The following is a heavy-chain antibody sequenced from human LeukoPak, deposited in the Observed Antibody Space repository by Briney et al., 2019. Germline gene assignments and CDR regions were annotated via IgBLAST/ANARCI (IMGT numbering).Heavy chain of an antibody. V-gene: IGHV3-33*06. CDR3: AKDPWRHGEDY. CDR1: GFTFRSHG. D-gene: IGHD3-10*01. Sequence: GTSLRLSCAASGFTFRSHGMHWVRQAPGKGLEWVAFIWYDGSNKYYTDSVKGRFTISRDNSKNTLYLQMNSLRAEGTAVYYCAKDPWRHGEDYWGQGTLVTVSS. J-gene: IGHJ4*02. CDR2: IWYDGSNK.